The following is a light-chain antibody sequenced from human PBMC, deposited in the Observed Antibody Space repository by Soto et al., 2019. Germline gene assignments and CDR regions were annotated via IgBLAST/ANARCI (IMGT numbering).Light chain of an antibody. CDR1: QSVSSSY. CDR3: QQDGSSPGT. J-gene: IGKJ1*01. V-gene: IGKV3-20*01. Sequence: EIVLTQSPGTLSLSPGERATLSCRASQSVSSSYLAWYQQKPGQPPRLLIYGASSRATGIPDRFSGSGSGTDVTLTISRLEPEDVAVYYCQQDGSSPGTFGQGTKVEIK. CDR2: GAS.